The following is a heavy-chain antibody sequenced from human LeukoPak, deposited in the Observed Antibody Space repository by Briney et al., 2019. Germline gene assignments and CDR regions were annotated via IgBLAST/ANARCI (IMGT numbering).Heavy chain of an antibody. CDR2: ISHDGSDK. V-gene: IGHV3-30*03. CDR1: GFTFSSFS. D-gene: IGHD5-12*01. J-gene: IGHJ4*02. Sequence: GGSLRLSCAASGFTFSSFSLHWVRQAPGKGLEWMALISHDGSDKYADSVKGRFTVSRDNSKNTLYLQMNSLRTEDTVVYYCVRYSGYDYFFDYWGQGSLVTVSS. CDR3: VRYSGYDYFFDY.